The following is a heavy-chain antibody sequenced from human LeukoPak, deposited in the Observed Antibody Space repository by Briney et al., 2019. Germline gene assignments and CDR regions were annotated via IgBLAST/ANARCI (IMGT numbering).Heavy chain of an antibody. J-gene: IGHJ4*02. CDR1: GGSITSYY. D-gene: IGHD3-10*01. V-gene: IGHV4-59*01. CDR3: ANSYGSGSRFVL. Sequence: SETLSLTCTVSGGSITSYYWSWIRQPPGQGLEWIGHIHYSGITNYKPSLKSRVTISVDTPKNQFSLKLSSVTAADTAVYYCANSYGSGSRFVLWGEGDLVTVSS. CDR2: IHYSGIT.